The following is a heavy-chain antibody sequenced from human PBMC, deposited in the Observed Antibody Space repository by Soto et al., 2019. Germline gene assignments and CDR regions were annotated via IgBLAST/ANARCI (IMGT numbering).Heavy chain of an antibody. Sequence: GGSLRLSCAASGFTFSSYWMSWVRQAPGKGLEWVANIKQDGSEKYYVDSVKGRFTISRDNAKNSLYLQMNSLRAEDTAVYYCERALRVGMPDAFDIWGQGTMVTVSS. CDR3: ERALRVGMPDAFDI. CDR1: GFTFSSYW. J-gene: IGHJ3*02. V-gene: IGHV3-7*03. CDR2: IKQDGSEK. D-gene: IGHD2-2*01.